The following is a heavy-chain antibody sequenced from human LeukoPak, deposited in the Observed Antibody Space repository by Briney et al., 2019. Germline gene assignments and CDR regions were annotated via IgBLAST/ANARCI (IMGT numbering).Heavy chain of an antibody. CDR3: ANLGHDYSNYGRGSLFDY. D-gene: IGHD4-11*01. Sequence: SGGSLRLSCAASGFTFSSYAMSWVRQAPGKGLEWVSRINTDGSSTDYADSVKGRFTMSRDNAKNTLYPQMNSLRVEDTAVYYCANLGHDYSNYGRGSLFDYWGQGTLVTVSS. CDR2: INTDGSST. J-gene: IGHJ4*02. V-gene: IGHV3-74*01. CDR1: GFTFSSYA.